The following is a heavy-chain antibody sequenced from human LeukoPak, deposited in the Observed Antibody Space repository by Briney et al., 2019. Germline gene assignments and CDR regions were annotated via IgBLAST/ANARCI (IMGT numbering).Heavy chain of an antibody. V-gene: IGHV4-59*01. CDR2: IYYSGFT. Sequence: SETLSLTCTVSGGSFGTYYWSWIRQPPGKGLEWIGYIYYSGFTDYNPSLKSRVTMSVDTSKNQFSLKLGSVTAADTAVYYCARAVISFAGLIAKGFDSWGQGTLVTVSS. CDR1: GGSFGTYY. D-gene: IGHD3-16*02. CDR3: ARAVISFAGLIAKGFDS. J-gene: IGHJ4*02.